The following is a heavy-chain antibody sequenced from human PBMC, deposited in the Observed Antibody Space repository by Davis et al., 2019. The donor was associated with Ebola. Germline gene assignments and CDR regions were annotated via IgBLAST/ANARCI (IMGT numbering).Heavy chain of an antibody. J-gene: IGHJ6*02. CDR3: ARHGEYYYDSSGSGWSSMDV. D-gene: IGHD3-22*01. CDR2: IIPIFGTA. CDR1: GGTFSSYA. V-gene: IGHV1-69*13. Sequence: SVKVSCKASGGTFSSYAISWVRQAPGQGLEWMGGIIPIFGTANYAQKFQGRVTITAGESTSTAYMELSSLRSEDTAVYYCARHGEYYYDSSGSGWSSMDVWGQGTTVTVSS.